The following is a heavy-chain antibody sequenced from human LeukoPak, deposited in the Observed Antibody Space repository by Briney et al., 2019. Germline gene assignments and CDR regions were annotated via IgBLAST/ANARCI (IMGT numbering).Heavy chain of an antibody. CDR2: ISGSGSTI. Sequence: GSLTLSCAASGFTFSSYEMNWVRQAPGKGLEWVSYISGSGSTIYYADSVKGRFTISRDNAKNSLYLQMNSLRAEDTAVYYCARDLERRGSTTVDYWGQGTLVTVSS. CDR1: GFTFSSYE. D-gene: IGHD2-2*01. J-gene: IGHJ4*02. CDR3: ARDLERRGSTTVDY. V-gene: IGHV3-48*03.